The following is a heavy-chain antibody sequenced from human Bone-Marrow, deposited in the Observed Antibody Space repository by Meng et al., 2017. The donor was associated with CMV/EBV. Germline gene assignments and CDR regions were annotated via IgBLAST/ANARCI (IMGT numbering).Heavy chain of an antibody. V-gene: IGHV4-34*01. Sequence: SETLSLTCAVYGGSFSSYYWSWIRQSPGKGLEWIGEINHSGSTNYNPSLKSRATIAVDTSKNQFSLKLSSVNAADTAVYYCARNYAILTGLDHWFDPWGQGTLVTVSS. D-gene: IGHD3-9*01. CDR3: ARNYAILTGLDHWFDP. CDR1: GGSFSSYY. CDR2: INHSGST. J-gene: IGHJ5*02.